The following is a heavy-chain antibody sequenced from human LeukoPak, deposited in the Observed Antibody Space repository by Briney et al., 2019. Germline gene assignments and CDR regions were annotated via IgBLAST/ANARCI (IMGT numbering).Heavy chain of an antibody. J-gene: IGHJ5*02. CDR1: GYTFTSYY. V-gene: IGHV1-46*01. CDR2: INPSGGST. CDR3: AGDTIVRGVNPWFDP. Sequence: ASVKVSCKASGYTFTSYYMYWVRQAPGQGLEWMGIINPSGGSTSYAQKFQGRVTMTRDTSTSTVYMELSSLRSEDTAVYYCAGDTIVRGVNPWFDPWGQGTLVTVSS. D-gene: IGHD3-10*01.